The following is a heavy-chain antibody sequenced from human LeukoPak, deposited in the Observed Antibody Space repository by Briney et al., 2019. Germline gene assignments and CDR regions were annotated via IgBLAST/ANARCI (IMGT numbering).Heavy chain of an antibody. CDR1: GYSISSGYY. V-gene: IGHV4-38-2*02. CDR2: IYHSGST. D-gene: IGHD5-12*01. Sequence: SETLSLTCTDSGYSISSGYYWGWIRQPPGKGLEWIGSIYHSGSTYYNPSLKSRVTISVDTAKNQFSLKLSSVTAADTAVYYCARVGGYDYYRRYYFDYWGQGTLVTVSS. CDR3: ARVGGYDYYRRYYFDY. J-gene: IGHJ4*02.